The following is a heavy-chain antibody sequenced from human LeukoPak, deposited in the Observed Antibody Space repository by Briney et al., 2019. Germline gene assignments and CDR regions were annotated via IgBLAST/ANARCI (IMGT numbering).Heavy chain of an antibody. CDR2: INPNSGGT. V-gene: IGHV1-2*02. D-gene: IGHD1-14*01. J-gene: IGHJ4*02. Sequence: GASVRVSCKASGYTFTGYYMHWVRQAPGQGLEWMGWINPNSGGTNYAQKFQGRVTMTRDTSISTAYMELSRLRSDDTAVYYCARVCQPFVYKVFDYWGQGTLVTVSS. CDR1: GYTFTGYY. CDR3: ARVCQPFVYKVFDY.